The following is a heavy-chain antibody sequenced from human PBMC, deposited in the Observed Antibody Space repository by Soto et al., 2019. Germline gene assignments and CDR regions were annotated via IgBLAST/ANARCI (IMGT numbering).Heavy chain of an antibody. J-gene: IGHJ4*02. Sequence: PGESLKISCKGSGYSFAGYWIIWVRQMPGKGLEWMGRIDPSDSQTYYSPSFRGHVTISAAKSITTVFLQRSSLRASDTAMYYCARQIYDSDSGPNFQYYFDSWGQGTLVTVSS. CDR1: GYSFAGYW. V-gene: IGHV5-10-1*01. CDR2: IDPSDSQT. CDR3: ARQIYDSDSGPNFQYYFDS. D-gene: IGHD3-22*01.